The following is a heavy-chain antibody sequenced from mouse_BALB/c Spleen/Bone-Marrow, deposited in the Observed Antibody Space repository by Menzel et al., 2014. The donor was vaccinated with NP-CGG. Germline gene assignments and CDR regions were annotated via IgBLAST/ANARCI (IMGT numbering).Heavy chain of an antibody. Sequence: QVQLKHSGPGLVAPSQSLSITCTVSGLSLTSYGVHWVRQPPGKGLEWLVVIWCDVNTTYNSALKSRLSISKDNSKSXVFLKMNSLQTDDTAMYYCARNYGNYVGAMDYWGQGTSVTVSS. CDR2: IWCDVNT. D-gene: IGHD2-1*01. J-gene: IGHJ4*01. CDR3: ARNYGNYVGAMDY. CDR1: GLSLTSYG. V-gene: IGHV2-6*02.